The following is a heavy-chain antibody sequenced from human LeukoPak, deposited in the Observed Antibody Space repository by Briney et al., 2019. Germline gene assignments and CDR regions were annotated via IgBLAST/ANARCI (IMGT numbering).Heavy chain of an antibody. Sequence: ASVKVSCKASGYTFSDYYIHWVRQAPGQGPEWMGWIDLNTGGTNYAQKFDGRFSMTRDTSINTAFMELSGLTFDDTAVYYCGSVRGILSYFDHWGRGTLVTVSS. CDR1: GYTFSDYY. D-gene: IGHD3-16*01. CDR2: IDLNTGGT. J-gene: IGHJ2*01. CDR3: GSVRGILSYFDH. V-gene: IGHV1-2*02.